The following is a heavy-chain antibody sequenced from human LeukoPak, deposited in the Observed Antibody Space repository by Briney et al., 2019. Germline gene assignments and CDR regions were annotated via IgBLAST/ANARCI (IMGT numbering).Heavy chain of an antibody. V-gene: IGHV3-7*05. CDR1: GFTFKDYW. J-gene: IGHJ4*02. Sequence: GGSLRLSCAASGFTFKDYWMSWVRQAPGRGLEWVANIKYDGSEEYYVGSVKGRFTISRDNAKNTLYLQMNSLRVEDTAVYYCTRDRYGDWGQGTLVTVSS. D-gene: IGHD5-18*01. CDR2: IKYDGSEE. CDR3: TRDRYGD.